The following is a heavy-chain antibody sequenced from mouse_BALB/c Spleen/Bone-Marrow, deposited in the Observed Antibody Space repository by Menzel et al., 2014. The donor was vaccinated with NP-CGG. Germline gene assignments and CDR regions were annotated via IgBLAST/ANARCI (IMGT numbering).Heavy chain of an antibody. J-gene: IGHJ2*01. Sequence: EVKVVESGGGLVQPGGSRKLSCAASGFTFSYFGMHWVRQAPEKGLEWVASISSGSSAIYYADTVKGRFTISRDNPKNTLFLQMTSLRSEDTAMYYCARGNVNLLFDYWGQGTTLTVSS. CDR1: GFTFSYFG. CDR2: ISSGSSAI. V-gene: IGHV5-17*02. D-gene: IGHD2-1*01. CDR3: ARGNVNLLFDY.